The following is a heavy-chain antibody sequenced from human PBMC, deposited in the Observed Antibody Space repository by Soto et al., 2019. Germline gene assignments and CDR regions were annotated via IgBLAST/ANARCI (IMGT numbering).Heavy chain of an antibody. D-gene: IGHD6-13*01. Sequence: PGESLKISCKGSGYSFTSYWIGWVRQMPGKGLEWMGIIYPGDSDTNYSPSFQGHVTISADKSISTAYLQWSSLKASDTAMYYCARGNSSSWYYYYGMDVWGQGTTVTVSS. CDR3: ARGNSSSWYYYYGMDV. CDR1: GYSFTSYW. J-gene: IGHJ6*02. V-gene: IGHV5-51*01. CDR2: IYPGDSDT.